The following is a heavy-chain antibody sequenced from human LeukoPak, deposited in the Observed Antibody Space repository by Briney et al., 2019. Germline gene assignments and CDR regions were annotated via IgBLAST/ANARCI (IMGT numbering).Heavy chain of an antibody. D-gene: IGHD2-2*01. CDR2: IRYDGSNK. CDR1: GFTFSSYN. CDR3: AKDPRDIVVVPAAEVDY. V-gene: IGHV3-30*02. J-gene: IGHJ4*02. Sequence: GGSLRLSCAASGFTFSSYNMSWVRQAPGKGLEWVAFIRYDGSNKYYADSVKGRFTISRDNSKNTLYLQMNSLRAEDTAVYYCAKDPRDIVVVPAAEVDYWGQGTLVTVSS.